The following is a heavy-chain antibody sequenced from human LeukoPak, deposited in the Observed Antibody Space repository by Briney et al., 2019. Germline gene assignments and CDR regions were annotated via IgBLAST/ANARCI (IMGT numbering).Heavy chain of an antibody. Sequence: EASVKVSCKASGYTFTGYYMHWVRQAPGLGLEWMGWINPNSGGTSYAQKFQGRVTMTRDTSISTAYMELSRLRSDDTAVYYCAREVSYYDSSGYYYAYFDYWGQGTLVTVSS. CDR1: GYTFTGYY. V-gene: IGHV1-2*02. CDR2: INPNSGGT. D-gene: IGHD3-22*01. J-gene: IGHJ4*02. CDR3: AREVSYYDSSGYYYAYFDY.